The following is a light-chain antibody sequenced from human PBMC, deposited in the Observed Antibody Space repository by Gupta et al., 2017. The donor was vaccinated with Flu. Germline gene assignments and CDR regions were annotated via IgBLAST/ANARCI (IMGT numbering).Light chain of an antibody. V-gene: IGKV3-20*01. CDR2: GAS. J-gene: IGKJ1*01. CDR3: QQYCSSPPWT. CDR1: QSVSSNY. Sequence: EIVLTQSPGTLSLSPGERATFSCRASQSVSSNYLAWYQQKPGQAPRLLIYGASSRATGSPDRFTGSGYGTDFTLTINRREPEDFAVYYCQQYCSSPPWTFGQGTKVEIK.